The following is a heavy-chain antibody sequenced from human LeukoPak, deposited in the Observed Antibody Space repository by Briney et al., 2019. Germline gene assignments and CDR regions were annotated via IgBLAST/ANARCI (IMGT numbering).Heavy chain of an antibody. CDR2: INPTSGAT. D-gene: IGHD3-3*01. J-gene: IGHJ5*02. Sequence: ASVKVSCKTSGYIFTAHFLHWVRQAPGKGLEWMGWINPTSGATNYTQKFQGRVTMTRDTSVSTAYMQLTSLRSDDTAVYYCARDGLDYDAWSGFLDQWGQGALVTVSS. V-gene: IGHV1-2*02. CDR3: ARDGLDYDAWSGFLDQ. CDR1: GYIFTAHF.